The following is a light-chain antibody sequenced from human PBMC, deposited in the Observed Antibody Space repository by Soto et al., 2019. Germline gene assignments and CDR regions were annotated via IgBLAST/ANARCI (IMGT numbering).Light chain of an antibody. Sequence: DIQITQSPFSVSASVGDRVTITCQASQGISRSLAWYQQKPGKAPKLLIYSASSLQSGVPSRFSGSGFGTDFTLTISSLQPEDFATYYCQQADTFPITFGQGTRLEIK. V-gene: IGKV1D-12*01. CDR1: QGISRS. CDR2: SAS. J-gene: IGKJ5*01. CDR3: QQADTFPIT.